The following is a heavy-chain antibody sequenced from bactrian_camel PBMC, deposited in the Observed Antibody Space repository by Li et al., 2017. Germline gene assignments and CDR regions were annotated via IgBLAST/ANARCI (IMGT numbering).Heavy chain of an antibody. J-gene: IGHJ4*01. D-gene: IGHD1*01. V-gene: IGHV3S53*01. CDR3: AADLRGNCAYRWSTADYFY. Sequence: VQLVESGGASVQPGGSLRLSCAASGSIQRTNCMGWFRQAPGKERDWVATDNGVGTTYYGDSVKGRFTISRDSAKNTLYLQMDSLKPEDSAMYYCAADLRGNCAYRWSTADYFYWGQGTQVTVS. CDR2: DNGVGTT. CDR1: GSIQRTNC.